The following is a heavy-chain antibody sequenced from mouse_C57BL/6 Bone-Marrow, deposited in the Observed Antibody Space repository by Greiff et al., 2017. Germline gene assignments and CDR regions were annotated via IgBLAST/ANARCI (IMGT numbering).Heavy chain of an antibody. CDR2: IHPNSGGT. CDR1: GYTFTSYW. Sequence: QVQLQQPGAELVKPGASVKLSCKASGYTFTSYWMHWVKQRPGQGLEWIGMIHPNSGGTNYNEKFKSKATLTVDKSSSTAYMQLSSLTSEDSAVFEVAAIPYCYYGRRWGFDDWGKGTTVTVSS. CDR3: AAIPYCYYGRRWGFDD. J-gene: IGHJ1*03. D-gene: IGHD1-1*01. V-gene: IGHV1-64*01.